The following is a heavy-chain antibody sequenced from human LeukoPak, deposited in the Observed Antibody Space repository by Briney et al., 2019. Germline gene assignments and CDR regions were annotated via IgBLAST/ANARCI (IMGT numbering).Heavy chain of an antibody. V-gene: IGHV2-70*04. CDR3: ARIPPGGSYAHDY. Sequence: KASGPALVKPAQTLTLTCSFSGFSLSTRGMGVTWIRQPPGKALEWLSRIDWDDDKFYSTALKTRRTISKENSKTQGVLTMNNMDPVDTATYYCARIPPGGSYAHDYWGQGTLVTVSS. D-gene: IGHD3-16*01. J-gene: IGHJ4*02. CDR1: GFSLSTRGMG. CDR2: IDWDDDK.